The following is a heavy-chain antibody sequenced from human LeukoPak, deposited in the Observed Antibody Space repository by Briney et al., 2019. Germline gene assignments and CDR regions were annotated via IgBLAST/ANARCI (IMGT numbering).Heavy chain of an antibody. CDR1: GGSISSGSYY. Sequence: SQTLPLTCTVSGGSISSGSYYWSWIRQPAGKGLEWIGRIYTSGSTNYNPSLKSRVTISVDTSKNQFSLKLSSVTAADTAVYYCAREGGYWGQGTLVTVSS. D-gene: IGHD3-16*01. CDR3: AREGGY. V-gene: IGHV4-61*02. J-gene: IGHJ4*02. CDR2: IYTSGST.